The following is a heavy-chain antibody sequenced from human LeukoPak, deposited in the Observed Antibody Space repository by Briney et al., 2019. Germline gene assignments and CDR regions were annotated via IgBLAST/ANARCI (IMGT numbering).Heavy chain of an antibody. V-gene: IGHV1-24*01. D-gene: IGHD3-10*01. CDR1: GYTLTELS. CDR3: ATSGLRDPPMVRGVIVYYFDY. Sequence: EASVKVSCKVSGYTLTELSMHWVRQAPGKGLEWMGGFDPEDGETIYAQKFQGRVTMTEDTSTDTAYMELSSLRSEDTAVYYCATSGLRDPPMVRGVIVYYFDYWGQGTLVTVSS. CDR2: FDPEDGET. J-gene: IGHJ4*02.